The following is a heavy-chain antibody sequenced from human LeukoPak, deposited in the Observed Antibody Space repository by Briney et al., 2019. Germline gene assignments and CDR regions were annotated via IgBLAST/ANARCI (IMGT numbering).Heavy chain of an antibody. Sequence: GGSLRLSCVASGLTFSNYGMHWVRQAPGKGLEGVAFIQFDGGDIFYADSVKGRFTISRDNSKNTLFLQMNSLRTDDTAMYYCAEDQQLEPFHYWGRGTLVTVSS. CDR1: GLTFSNYG. CDR2: IQFDGGDI. CDR3: AEDQQLEPFHY. V-gene: IGHV3-30*02. D-gene: IGHD1-1*01. J-gene: IGHJ4*02.